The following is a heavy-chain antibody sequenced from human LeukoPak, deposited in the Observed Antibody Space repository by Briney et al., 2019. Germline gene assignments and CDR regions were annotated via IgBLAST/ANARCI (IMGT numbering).Heavy chain of an antibody. CDR2: INPTGDRS. CDR3: ARDSGSYSPSH. D-gene: IGHD1-26*01. J-gene: IGHJ4*02. V-gene: IGHV1-46*01. CDR1: GHTFTTYH. Sequence: ASVKVSCKASGHTFTTYHMHWVRQAPGQGLEWVGKINPTGDRSIYAQKFQGRVTVTRDTSTSTDYMELSSLRSEDTAVYYCARDSGSYSPSHWGQGTLVTVSS.